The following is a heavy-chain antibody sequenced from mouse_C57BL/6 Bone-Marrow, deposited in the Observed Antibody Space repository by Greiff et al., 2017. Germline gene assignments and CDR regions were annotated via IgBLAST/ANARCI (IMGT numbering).Heavy chain of an antibody. CDR1: GYTFSSYW. CDR3: ARPFGWYFDV. Sequence: QVQLQQPGAELVKPGASVKLSCKASGYTFSSYWMQWVKQRPGQGLEWIGEIDPSDSYTNYNHKFKGKATLTVDTSSSTAYMQLSSLTSEDSAVYYCARPFGWYFDVWGTGTTVTVSS. D-gene: IGHD3-1*01. CDR2: IDPSDSYT. J-gene: IGHJ1*03. V-gene: IGHV1-50*01.